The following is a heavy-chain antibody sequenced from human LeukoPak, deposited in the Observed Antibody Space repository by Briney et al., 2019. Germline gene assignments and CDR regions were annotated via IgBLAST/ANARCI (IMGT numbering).Heavy chain of an antibody. V-gene: IGHV1-8*02. CDR2: INPNSGNT. J-gene: IGHJ4*02. CDR3: ARRKSSSWYSRYFDY. Sequence: ASVKVSCKASGYTFTGYYMHWVRQAPGQGLEWMGWINPNSGNTGYAQKFQGRVTMTRNTSISTAYMELSSLRSEDTAVYYCARRKSSSWYSRYFDYWGQGTLVTVSS. D-gene: IGHD6-13*01. CDR1: GYTFTGYY.